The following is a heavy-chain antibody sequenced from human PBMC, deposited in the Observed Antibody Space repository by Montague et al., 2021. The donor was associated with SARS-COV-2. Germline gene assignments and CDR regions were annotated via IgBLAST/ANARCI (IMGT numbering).Heavy chain of an antibody. CDR1: GDSISRYY. CDR2: IYTGGYV. CDR3: ARAIWHLDV. Sequence: SETLSLTCSVSGDSISRYYWCWIRQPDGKGLEWIGRIYTGGYVNYNPALQSRVSMSVDTSKSQVSLNVTSVTAADTAVYYCARAIWHLDVWGRGILVTVSS. J-gene: IGHJ2*01. V-gene: IGHV4-4*07.